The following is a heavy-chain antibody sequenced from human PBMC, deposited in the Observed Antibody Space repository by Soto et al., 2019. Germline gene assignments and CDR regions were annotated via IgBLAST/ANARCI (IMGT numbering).Heavy chain of an antibody. CDR2: ISGSGGST. D-gene: IGHD2-2*01. CDR1: GFTFSSYA. Sequence: GGSLRLSCAASGFTFSSYAMSWVRQAPGKGLEWVSAISGSGGSTYYADSVKGRFTISRDNSKNTLYLQMNSLRAEDTAVYYCAKMAVGGSTSSPYGMDVWGQAPTVTVSS. V-gene: IGHV3-23*01. J-gene: IGHJ6*02. CDR3: AKMAVGGSTSSPYGMDV.